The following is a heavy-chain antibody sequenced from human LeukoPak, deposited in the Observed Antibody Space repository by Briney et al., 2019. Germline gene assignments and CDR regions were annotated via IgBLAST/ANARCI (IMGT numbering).Heavy chain of an antibody. Sequence: GSLRLSCAASGFTFSSTAMSWVRQAPGKRLEWVSSINAGGGATYYADSVKGRFTISRDNSKNTLHLQLNSLRAEDTALYYCAKSCGGTCYYYGMDVWGQGTTVTVSS. D-gene: IGHD2-15*01. J-gene: IGHJ6*02. CDR3: AKSCGGTCYYYGMDV. CDR2: INAGGGAT. CDR1: GFTFSSTA. V-gene: IGHV3-23*01.